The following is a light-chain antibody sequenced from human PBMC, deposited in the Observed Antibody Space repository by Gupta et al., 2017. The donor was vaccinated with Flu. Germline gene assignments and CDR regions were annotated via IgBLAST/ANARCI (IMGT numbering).Light chain of an antibody. J-gene: IGKJ1*01. V-gene: IGKV2-28*01. Sequence: DIVMTQSPLSLPVTPGEPASISCRSSQSLLHSNGYNYLDWYLQKPGQSRQLLTHLGSNRASGVPDRFSGSGSGTDFTLKISRVEAEDVGVYYCMQALQTTWTFGQGTKVEIK. CDR3: MQALQTTWT. CDR2: LGS. CDR1: QSLLHSNGYNY.